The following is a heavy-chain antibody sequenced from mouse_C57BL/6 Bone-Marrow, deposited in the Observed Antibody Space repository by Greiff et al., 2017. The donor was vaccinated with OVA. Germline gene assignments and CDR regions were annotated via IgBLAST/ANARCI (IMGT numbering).Heavy chain of an antibody. CDR2: IHPNSGST. V-gene: IGHV1-64*01. D-gene: IGHD2-5*01. CDR1: GYTFTSYW. CDR3: ARGGFYYSNYVGWYFDV. Sequence: VQLQQPGAELVKPWASVKLSCKTSGYTFTSYWMHWVKQRPGQGLEWIGMIHPNSGSTNYNEKFKSKATLTVDKSSSTAYMQLSSLTSEDSAVYYCARGGFYYSNYVGWYFDVWGTGTTVTVSS. J-gene: IGHJ1*03.